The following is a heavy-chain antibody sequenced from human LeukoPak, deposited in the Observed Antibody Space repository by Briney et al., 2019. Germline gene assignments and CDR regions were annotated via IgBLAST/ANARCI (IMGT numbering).Heavy chain of an antibody. V-gene: IGHV4-34*01. CDR1: GGSLSGYY. J-gene: IGHJ6*04. CDR3: ARGGAVAGPHYYYYYGMDV. D-gene: IGHD6-19*01. CDR2: INHSGST. Sequence: SETLSLTCAVYGGSLSGYYWTWIRQPPGKGLEWIGEINHSGSTNYNPSLKSRVTISVDTSKNQFSLKLSSVTAADTAVYYCARGGAVAGPHYYYYYGMDVWGKGTTVTVSS.